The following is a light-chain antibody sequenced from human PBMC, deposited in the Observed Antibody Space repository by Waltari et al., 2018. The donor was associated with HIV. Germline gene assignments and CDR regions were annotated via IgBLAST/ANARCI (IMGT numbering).Light chain of an antibody. J-gene: IGLJ3*02. CDR3: SLYMGGGIWV. CDR1: SGSVSASYC. CDR2: GTN. V-gene: IGLV8-61*01. Sequence: QTVVTQEPSFSVSPGGTVTLTCGLSSGSVSASYCPSWYQQTPGQAPRTLIYGTNTRSSGVPDRFSGSILGNKAALTITGAQADDESVYYCSLYMGGGIWVFGGGTKLTVL.